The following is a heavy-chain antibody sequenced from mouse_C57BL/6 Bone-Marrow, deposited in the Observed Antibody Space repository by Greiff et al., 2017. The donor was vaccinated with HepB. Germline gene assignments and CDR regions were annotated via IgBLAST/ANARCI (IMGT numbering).Heavy chain of an antibody. V-gene: IGHV1-4*01. Sequence: QVQLQQSGAELARPGASVKMSCKASGYTFTSYTMHWVKQRPGQGLEWIGYINPSSGYAKYNQKFKDKATLTADKSSSTAYMQLSSLTSEDSAVYYCARGSSWFAYWGQGTLVTVSA. CDR1: GYTFTSYT. CDR2: INPSSGYA. J-gene: IGHJ3*01. CDR3: ARGSSWFAY.